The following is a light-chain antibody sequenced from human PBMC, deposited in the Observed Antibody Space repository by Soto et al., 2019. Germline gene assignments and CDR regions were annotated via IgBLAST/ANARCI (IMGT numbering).Light chain of an antibody. Sequence: QLVLTQSPSASASLGASVKLTCTLSSGHSSYAIAWHQQQPEKGPRYLMKLNSDGSHSKGDGIPDRFSGSSSGAERYLTIARHQYEDAADYYCQTSGNGFCVFGGGTKLTVL. CDR1: SGHSSYA. V-gene: IGLV4-69*01. CDR3: QTSGNGFCV. J-gene: IGLJ3*02. CDR2: LNSDGSH.